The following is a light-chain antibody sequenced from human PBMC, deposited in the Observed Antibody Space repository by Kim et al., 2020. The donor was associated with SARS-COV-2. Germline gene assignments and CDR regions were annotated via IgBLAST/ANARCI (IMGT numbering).Light chain of an antibody. CDR1: QSVGSN. Sequence: ETVMTQSPDTLSVSPGERVTVSCRASQSVGSNLAWYQHKSGQAPRLLIYGSSTVAAGVPARFSGSGSGTEFALTFSSLQSEDFAVYYCQQYNNWPRTFGQGTKLEI. J-gene: IGKJ2*01. CDR2: GSS. CDR3: QQYNNWPRT. V-gene: IGKV3D-15*01.